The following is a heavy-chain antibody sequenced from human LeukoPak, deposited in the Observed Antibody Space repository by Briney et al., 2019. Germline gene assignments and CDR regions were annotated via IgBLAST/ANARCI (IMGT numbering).Heavy chain of an antibody. CDR2: IGASGSTR. J-gene: IGHJ6*02. V-gene: IGHV3-11*01. Sequence: PGGSLRLSCAASGFTFRKHYMSWIRQAPGRGPEWVAYIGASGSTRYYRDSVNGRFTISRDNAKNSLHLQMNSLRAEDTAVYYCAKDLREWYYDPNGNHFSYGMDVWGQGTTVVVSS. CDR1: GFTFRKHY. D-gene: IGHD3-16*01. CDR3: AKDLREWYYDPNGNHFSYGMDV.